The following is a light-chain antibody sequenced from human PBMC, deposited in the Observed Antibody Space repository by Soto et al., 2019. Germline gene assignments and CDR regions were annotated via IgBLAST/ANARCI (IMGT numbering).Light chain of an antibody. CDR3: QQYGRSPMFT. CDR1: QSVSSNY. J-gene: IGKJ2*01. Sequence: EIVLTQSPGTLSLSPGDRATLSCRASQSVSSNYLAWYQQKPGQAPRLLIYGASRGAAGIPDRFSGSGSETDFTLTISGLEPEDFAVYFCQQYGRSPMFTFGQGTKLEVK. V-gene: IGKV3-20*01. CDR2: GAS.